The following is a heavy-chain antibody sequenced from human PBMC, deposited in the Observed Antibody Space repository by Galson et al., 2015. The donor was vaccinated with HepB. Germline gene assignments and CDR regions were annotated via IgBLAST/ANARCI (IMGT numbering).Heavy chain of an antibody. Sequence: SLRLSCAASKFTFNTYWMSWVRQAPGKGLEWVANIKQDGSEKYSVDSVKGRFTISRDNAENSLYLQMNSLGAEDTAVYYCAREGRGMSVGMDVWGHGTTVTVSS. D-gene: IGHD3-10*01. V-gene: IGHV3-7*03. J-gene: IGHJ6*02. CDR1: KFTFNTYW. CDR3: AREGRGMSVGMDV. CDR2: IKQDGSEK.